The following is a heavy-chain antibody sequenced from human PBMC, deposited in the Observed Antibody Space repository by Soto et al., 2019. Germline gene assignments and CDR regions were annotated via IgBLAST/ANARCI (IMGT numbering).Heavy chain of an antibody. J-gene: IGHJ2*01. Sequence: QVQLQESGPGLVKPSEPLSLTCSVSGGSVSNASFYWTWIRQAPGTGLEYIGYIFYTGVTNYNPSLSSRVTISLDTSKNHFSLKLNSMTAADTAVYYCVRVLDSSWYADLWGRGTLVTVSS. D-gene: IGHD3-22*01. CDR1: GGSVSNASFY. CDR3: VRVLDSSWYADL. V-gene: IGHV4-61*03. CDR2: IFYTGVT.